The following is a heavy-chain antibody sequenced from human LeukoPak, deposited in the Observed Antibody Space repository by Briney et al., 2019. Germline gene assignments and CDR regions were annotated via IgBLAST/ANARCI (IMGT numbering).Heavy chain of an antibody. CDR3: AKSKVVVTPYYFDY. D-gene: IGHD3-22*01. J-gene: IGHJ4*02. V-gene: IGHV3-53*01. Sequence: GGSLRLSCAASGFTVSSNYMSWVRQAPGKGLDWVSMIYSGGSTNYADSVKGRFTISRDNSKNTLYLQMNSLRAEDTAVYYCAKSKVVVTPYYFDYWGQGTLVTVSS. CDR2: IYSGGST. CDR1: GFTVSSNY.